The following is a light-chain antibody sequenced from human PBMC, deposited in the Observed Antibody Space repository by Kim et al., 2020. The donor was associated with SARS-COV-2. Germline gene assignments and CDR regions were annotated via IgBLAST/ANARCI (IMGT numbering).Light chain of an antibody. CDR2: AAS. Sequence: DIQMTQSPSSLSAFVGDRVTITCRASQSISHYVSWYQQTPGKAPKLLVYAASNLQTGVSSRFSGSGSGTDFTLTITSLQPEDFATYYCQQGYATPLTFGGGTKVDIK. J-gene: IGKJ4*01. V-gene: IGKV1-39*01. CDR1: QSISHY. CDR3: QQGYATPLT.